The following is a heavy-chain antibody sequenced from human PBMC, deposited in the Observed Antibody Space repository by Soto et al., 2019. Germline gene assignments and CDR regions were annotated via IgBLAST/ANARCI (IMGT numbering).Heavy chain of an antibody. J-gene: IGHJ4*02. CDR1: GFTFSSYG. CDR3: AKALGELSPESYDY. CDR2: VSYDGSNK. V-gene: IGHV3-30*18. D-gene: IGHD3-16*02. Sequence: GGSLRLSCVASGFTFSSYGMHWVRQAPGKGLEWVAIVSYDGSNKYYTDSVKGRFTISRDNSRNTLYLQMNSLRADDTAVYYCAKALGELSPESYDYWGQGTLVTGSS.